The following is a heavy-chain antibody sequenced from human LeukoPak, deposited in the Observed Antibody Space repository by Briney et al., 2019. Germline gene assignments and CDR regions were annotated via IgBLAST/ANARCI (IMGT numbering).Heavy chain of an antibody. CDR2: FSHGGTT. CDR3: ARGSIVGALSLDN. D-gene: IGHD1-26*01. Sequence: SDTLSLTCTVSGYSISTDYFWGWIRQPPGKGLEWIGSFSHGGTTYYKSSLRSRVTISVDTSKNQLSLKLSSVTAADTAVYYCARGSIVGALSLDNWGQGTLVAVSS. J-gene: IGHJ4*02. V-gene: IGHV4-38-2*02. CDR1: GYSISTDYF.